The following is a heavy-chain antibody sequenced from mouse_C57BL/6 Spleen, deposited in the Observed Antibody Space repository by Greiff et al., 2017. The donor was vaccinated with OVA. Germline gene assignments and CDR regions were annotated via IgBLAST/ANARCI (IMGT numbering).Heavy chain of an antibody. Sequence: EVKLVESGPGLAKPSQTLSLTCSVTGYSITSDYWNWIRKFPGNKLEYMGYISYSGSTYYNPSLKSRISITRDTSKNQYYLQLNSVTTEDTATYYCARAYYSFYYAMDYWGQGTSVTVSS. D-gene: IGHD2-12*01. J-gene: IGHJ4*01. V-gene: IGHV3-8*01. CDR3: ARAYYSFYYAMDY. CDR2: ISYSGST. CDR1: GYSITSDY.